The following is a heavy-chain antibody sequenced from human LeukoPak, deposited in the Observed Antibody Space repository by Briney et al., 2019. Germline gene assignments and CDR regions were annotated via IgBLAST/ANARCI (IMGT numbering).Heavy chain of an antibody. CDR3: ARIRLPTEMGTNGYYFDY. CDR2: IVCDDDK. V-gene: IGHV2-70*04. Sequence: SGAAVLNPPQTLTLTCTFFGFLLRTGGLRVSGIRQPPVNALEWLLRIVCDDDKYYITSLKTRPTLSKATSKYPVVLTMTNMDPVDTATYYCARIRLPTEMGTNGYYFDYWGQGTLVTVSS. CDR1: GFLLRTGGLR. D-gene: IGHD5-24*01. J-gene: IGHJ4*02.